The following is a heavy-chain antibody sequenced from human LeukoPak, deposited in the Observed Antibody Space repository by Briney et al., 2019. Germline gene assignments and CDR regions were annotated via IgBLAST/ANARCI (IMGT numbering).Heavy chain of an antibody. D-gene: IGHD5-12*01. CDR3: AKELAPLGGYVGFDY. CDR1: GFTFSSYV. Sequence: PGGYLRLSCAASGFTFSSYVMHWVRQAPGKGREWVAVIWHDGSNKYYADSVKGRFTISRDNSKNTLYLQMNSLRAEDTAVYYCAKELAPLGGYVGFDYWGQGTLVTVSS. CDR2: IWHDGSNK. V-gene: IGHV3-33*06. J-gene: IGHJ4*02.